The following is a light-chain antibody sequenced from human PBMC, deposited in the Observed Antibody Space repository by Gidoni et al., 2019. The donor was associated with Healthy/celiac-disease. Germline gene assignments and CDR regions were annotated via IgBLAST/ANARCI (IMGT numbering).Light chain of an antibody. CDR3: QQYKIYST. CDR1: QTIGGF. V-gene: IGKV1-5*03. J-gene: IGKJ1*01. CDR2: RAS. Sequence: DIQMTQSPSTLSASVGDSVTITCRASQTIGGFLAWYQQKPGKAPRLLIYRASGLQSGVPSRFSGSGSGTEFTLTISRLQPDDFATYYCQQYKIYSTFGQGTKVEV.